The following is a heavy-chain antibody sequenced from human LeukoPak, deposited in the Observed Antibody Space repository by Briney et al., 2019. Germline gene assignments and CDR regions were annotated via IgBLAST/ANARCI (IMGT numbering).Heavy chain of an antibody. V-gene: IGHV1-8*03. CDR1: GYTFTSYD. CDR2: MNPNSGNT. D-gene: IGHD2-15*01. CDR3: ARDLSPHCSGGSCYSPANWFDP. J-gene: IGHJ5*02. Sequence: ASVKVSCKASGYTFTSYDINWVRQATGQGLEWMGWMNPNSGNTGYAQKFQGRVTITRNTSISTAYMELSSLRSEDTAVYYCARDLSPHCSGGSCYSPANWFDPWGQGTLVTVSS.